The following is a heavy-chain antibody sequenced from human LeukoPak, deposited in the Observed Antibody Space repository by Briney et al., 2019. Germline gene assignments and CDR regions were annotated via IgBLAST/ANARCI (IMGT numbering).Heavy chain of an antibody. V-gene: IGHV3-66*04. CDR3: ARREVGALYFDY. CDR1: GFTVSSNY. D-gene: IGHD1-26*01. J-gene: IGHJ4*02. Sequence: GGSLRLSCAASGFTVSSNYMTWVRQAPGKGLEWVSIFYNTNSTYYADAVKGRFTISRDISKNTLFLQMNTLRADDTAVYFCARREVGALYFDYWGQGTLVTVSS. CDR2: FYNTNST.